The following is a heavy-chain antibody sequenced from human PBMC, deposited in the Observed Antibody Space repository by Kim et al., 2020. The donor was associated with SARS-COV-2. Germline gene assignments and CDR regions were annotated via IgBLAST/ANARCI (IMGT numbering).Heavy chain of an antibody. V-gene: IGHV1-24*01. CDR2: FDPENNKT. CDR3: TTLKGYLLNWFDP. Sequence: ASVKVSCKVSGYTLTELSMHWVRQAPGKGLEWMGGFDPENNKTIYAQKFQDRVTMTEDTSRDTAYMELRSLRSEDTALYYCTTLKGYLLNWFDPWGQGTL. CDR1: GYTLTELS. D-gene: IGHD2-15*01. J-gene: IGHJ5*02.